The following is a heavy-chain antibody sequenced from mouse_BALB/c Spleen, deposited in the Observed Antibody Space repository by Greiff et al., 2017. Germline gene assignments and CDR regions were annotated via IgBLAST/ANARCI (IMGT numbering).Heavy chain of an antibody. D-gene: IGHD2-4*01. CDR1: GISITTGNYR. J-gene: IGHJ3*01. CDR2: IYYSGTI. Sequence: EVKLMESGPGLVKPSQTVSLTCTVTGISITTGNYRWSWIRQFPGNKLEWIGYIYYSGTITYNPSLTSRTTITRDTSKNQFFLEMNSLTAEDTATYYCARDRGLRRWFAYWGQGTLVTVSA. V-gene: IGHV3-5*02. CDR3: ARDRGLRRWFAY.